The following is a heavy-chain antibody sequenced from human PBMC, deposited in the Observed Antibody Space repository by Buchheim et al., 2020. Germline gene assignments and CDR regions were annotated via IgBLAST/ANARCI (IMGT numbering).Heavy chain of an antibody. D-gene: IGHD6-13*01. CDR1: GYTFTSYY. J-gene: IGHJ6*02. Sequence: QVQLVQSGAEVKKPGASVKVSCKASGYTFTSYYMHWVRQAPGQGLEWMGIINPSGGSTSYARKFQGRVTMTRDTSTTTVYMELSSLRSEDTAVYYCAREREQQLVWGLYYYGMDVWGQGTT. CDR2: INPSGGST. CDR3: AREREQQLVWGLYYYGMDV. V-gene: IGHV1-46*01.